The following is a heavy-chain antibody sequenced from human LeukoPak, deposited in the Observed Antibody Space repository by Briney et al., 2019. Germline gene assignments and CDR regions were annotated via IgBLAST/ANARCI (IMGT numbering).Heavy chain of an antibody. D-gene: IGHD3-22*01. CDR2: MNPNSGNT. V-gene: IGHV1-8*02. Sequence: ASVKVSCKASGYTFTSYDINWVRQATGQGLEWMGWMNPNSGNTGYAQKFQGRVTMTRNTSISTAYMELSSLRSEDTAVYYCARDHYYDSSGYYKPRYWYFDLWGRGTLVTVSS. CDR1: GYTFTSYD. J-gene: IGHJ2*01. CDR3: ARDHYYDSSGYYKPRYWYFDL.